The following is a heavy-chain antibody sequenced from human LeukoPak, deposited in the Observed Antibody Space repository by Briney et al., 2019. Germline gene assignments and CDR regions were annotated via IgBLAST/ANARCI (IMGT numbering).Heavy chain of an antibody. CDR3: ARAIRPAANYYYYYGMDV. D-gene: IGHD2-2*01. CDR1: GYTFTTYG. V-gene: IGHV1-18*01. Sequence: GASVKVSCKASGYTFTTYGISWVRQAPGQGLEWMGWISTYNGNTNYAQKLQGRVTMTTDTSASTAYMELSSLRSEDTAVYYCARAIRPAANYYYYYGMDVWGQGTTVTVSS. J-gene: IGHJ6*02. CDR2: ISTYNGNT.